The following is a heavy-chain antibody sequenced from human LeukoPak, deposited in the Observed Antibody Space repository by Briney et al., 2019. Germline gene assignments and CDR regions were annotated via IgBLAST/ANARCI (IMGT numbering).Heavy chain of an antibody. V-gene: IGHV4-59*01. CDR2: IYYSGST. Sequence: PSETLSLTCTVSGGSISSYYWSWIRQPPGKGLEWIGYIYYSGSTNYNPSLKSRVTISVDTSKNQFSLRLSSVTAADTAVYYCARVDPDSSSTLEVFDYWGQGTLVAVSS. D-gene: IGHD6-6*01. J-gene: IGHJ4*02. CDR1: GGSISSYY. CDR3: ARVDPDSSSTLEVFDY.